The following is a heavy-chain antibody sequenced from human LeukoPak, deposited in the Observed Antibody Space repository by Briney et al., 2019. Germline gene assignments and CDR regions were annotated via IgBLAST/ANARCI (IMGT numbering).Heavy chain of an antibody. CDR2: MSGSGGST. D-gene: IGHD2-21*01. J-gene: IGHJ4*02. CDR1: GFTFSSYA. Sequence: GGSLRLSCAASGFTFSSYAMSWVRQAPGKGLEWVSSMSGSGGSTYYADSVKGRFTISRGNSKNTVYLHMDSLRVEDTAIYYCARGALIPDFRGQGTLVTVSS. CDR3: ARGALIPDF. V-gene: IGHV3-23*01.